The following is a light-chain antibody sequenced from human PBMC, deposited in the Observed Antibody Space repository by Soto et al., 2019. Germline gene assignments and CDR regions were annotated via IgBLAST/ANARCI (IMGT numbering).Light chain of an antibody. CDR2: DVS. Sequence: IRVSNSPSALSASVGDRVTITCRASQSISTWLAWYQQKPGKAPKALIYDVSSLESGVPSRFSGSGSGTDFTLTISSLQPEDFAPYYCLQDYNYPLTFGQGTMVAI. CDR3: LQDYNYPLT. CDR1: QSISTW. J-gene: IGKJ1*01. V-gene: IGKV1-5*01.